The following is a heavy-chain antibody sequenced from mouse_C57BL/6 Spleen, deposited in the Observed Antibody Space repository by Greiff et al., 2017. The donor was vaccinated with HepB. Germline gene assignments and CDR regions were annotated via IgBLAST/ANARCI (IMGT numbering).Heavy chain of an antibody. CDR1: GYTFTDYN. Sequence: VQLQQSGPELVKPGASVKMSCKASGYTFTDYNMHWVKQSHGKSLEWIGYINPNNGGTSYNQKFKGKATSTVNKSSSTAYMELRSLTSEESAVYYCAREFITTVVATGNWEDYWGQGTTLTVSS. D-gene: IGHD1-1*01. CDR2: INPNNGGT. V-gene: IGHV1-22*01. CDR3: AREFITTVVATGNWEDY. J-gene: IGHJ2*01.